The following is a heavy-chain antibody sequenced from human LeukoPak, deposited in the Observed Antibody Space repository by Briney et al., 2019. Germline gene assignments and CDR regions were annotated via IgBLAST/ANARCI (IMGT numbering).Heavy chain of an antibody. J-gene: IGHJ4*02. D-gene: IGHD3-10*01. CDR3: ATTLPERGSYDY. V-gene: IGHV1-46*01. CDR2: INPSGGST. Sequence: ASVKVSCKASGYTFTSCYMHWVRQAPGQGLGWMGIINPSGGSTSYAQKFQGRVTMTRDTSTSTVYMELSSLRSEDTAVYYCATTLPERGSYDYWGQGTLVTVSS. CDR1: GYTFTSCY.